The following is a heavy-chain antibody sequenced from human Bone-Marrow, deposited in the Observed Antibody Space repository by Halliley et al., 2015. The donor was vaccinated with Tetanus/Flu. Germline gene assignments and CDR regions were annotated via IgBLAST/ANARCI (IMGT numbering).Heavy chain of an antibody. V-gene: IGHV3-23*01. Sequence: SLRLSCAASGFTFSNYAMSWVRRAPGKGLEWVSAITGTSDETFNADSVKGRFTISRDNSRNTLYLHMNRLRADDTAIYYCAKGQRELLRPLFSWGQGTLVTVSS. CDR3: AKGQRELLRPLFS. CDR1: GFTFSNYA. D-gene: IGHD1-26*01. CDR2: ITGTSDET. J-gene: IGHJ5*02.